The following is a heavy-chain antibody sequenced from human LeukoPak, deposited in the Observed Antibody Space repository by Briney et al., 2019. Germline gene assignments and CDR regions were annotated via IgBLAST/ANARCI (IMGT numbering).Heavy chain of an antibody. CDR3: AKQKPRAITMVRGVIRGDYFDY. CDR2: ISGSGGST. Sequence: PAGSLRLSCAASGFTFSSYAMSWVRQAPGKGLEWVSAISGSGGSTYYADSVKGRFTISRDNSKNTLYLQMNSLRAEDTAVYYCAKQKPRAITMVRGVIRGDYFDYWGQGTLVTVSS. CDR1: GFTFSSYA. V-gene: IGHV3-23*01. J-gene: IGHJ4*02. D-gene: IGHD3-10*01.